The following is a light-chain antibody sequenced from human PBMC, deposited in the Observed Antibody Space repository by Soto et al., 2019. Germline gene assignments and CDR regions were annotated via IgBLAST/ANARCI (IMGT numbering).Light chain of an antibody. J-gene: IGKJ1*01. Sequence: DIQMTQSPSSLSASVGDRVTITCRASQSISTYLNWYQQKAGLAPKLLIYAASSLQSGVPSRFSGSGSGTDFTLTISILQPEDFPTYYCQQTYSTPPTFGQGKKV. CDR3: QQTYSTPPT. V-gene: IGKV1-39*01. CDR2: AAS. CDR1: QSISTY.